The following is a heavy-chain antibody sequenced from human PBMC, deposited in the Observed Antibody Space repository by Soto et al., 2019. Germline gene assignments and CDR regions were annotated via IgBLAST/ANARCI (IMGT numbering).Heavy chain of an antibody. V-gene: IGHV3-33*01. CDR3: EGRDDPFHV. CDR1: GFNFSNYG. Sequence: QVQLVESGGGVVQPGTSLRLSCVATGFNFSNYGIHWVRQAQGRGLEWVAVIWHDGSQKYLADSVRGRFTISRDNSKNTVYLQMNSLRAEDTAVYYCEGRDDPFHVWGQGTMVTVSS. J-gene: IGHJ3*01. CDR2: IWHDGSQK.